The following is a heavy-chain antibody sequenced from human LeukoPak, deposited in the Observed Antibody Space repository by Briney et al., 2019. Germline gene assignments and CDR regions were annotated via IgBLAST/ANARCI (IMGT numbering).Heavy chain of an antibody. Sequence: SQTLSLTCAVSGGSTKSDDYSWSWIRQPPGKGLEWIGYIYYSGSTNYNPSLKSRVTISVDTSKNQFSLKLSSVTAADTAVYYCARGVLRYFDWLPIDYWGQGTLVTVSS. CDR1: GGSTKSDDYS. J-gene: IGHJ4*02. CDR3: ARGVLRYFDWLPIDY. CDR2: IYYSGST. V-gene: IGHV4-30-4*07. D-gene: IGHD3-9*01.